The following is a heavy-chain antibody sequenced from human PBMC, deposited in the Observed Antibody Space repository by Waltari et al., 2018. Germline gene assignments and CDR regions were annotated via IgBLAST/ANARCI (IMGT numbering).Heavy chain of an antibody. CDR3: ASHGGYYYEKSQGDW. V-gene: IGHV3-48*03. Sequence: EVHLVESGGGLVQPGGSLRLSCAASGFTFSSCEMNWVRQAPGKGLEWISYISSSGGIIYYADSVKGRFTISRDNAKNSLYLQMNSLRAEDTAVYYCASHGGYYYEKSQGDWWGQGTLVTVSS. CDR2: ISSSGGII. CDR1: GFTFSSCE. J-gene: IGHJ4*02. D-gene: IGHD3-22*01.